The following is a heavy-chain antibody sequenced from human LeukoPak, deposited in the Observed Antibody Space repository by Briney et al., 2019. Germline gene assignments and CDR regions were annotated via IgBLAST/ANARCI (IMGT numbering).Heavy chain of an antibody. CDR3: AREGGPATATNYYYYCYMDV. Sequence: SETLSLTCTVSGGSISSYYWSWIRQPAGKGLEWIGRIYTSGSTNYNPSLKSRVTMSVDTSTNQFSMKLSSVTAADTAVYYCAREGGPATATNYYYYCYMDVWGKGTTVTISS. J-gene: IGHJ6*03. V-gene: IGHV4-4*07. D-gene: IGHD2-15*01. CDR1: GGSISSYY. CDR2: IYTSGST.